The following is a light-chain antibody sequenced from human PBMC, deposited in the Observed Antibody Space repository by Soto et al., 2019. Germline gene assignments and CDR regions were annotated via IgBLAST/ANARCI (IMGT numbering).Light chain of an antibody. V-gene: IGLV2-14*03. CDR1: SSDVGGYDF. Sequence: QSALTQPASVSGSPGQSITISCTGTSSDVGGYDFVSWYQQHPDKPPKVMIYDVSSRPSRVSNRFSGSNSGNTASLTISGLQAEDEADYYCASYTNRDTEVFGTGTKLTVL. CDR2: DVS. CDR3: ASYTNRDTEV. J-gene: IGLJ1*01.